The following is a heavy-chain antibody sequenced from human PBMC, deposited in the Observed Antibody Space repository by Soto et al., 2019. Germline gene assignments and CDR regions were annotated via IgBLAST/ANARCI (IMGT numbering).Heavy chain of an antibody. CDR2: INRNGGST. J-gene: IGHJ4*02. V-gene: IGHV3-64*01. CDR3: ARGGSDYYFDY. D-gene: IGHD2-21*02. CDR1: GFTFSSYA. Sequence: EVQLVESGGGLVQPGGSLRLSCAASGFTFSSYAMHWVRQAPGKGLEYVSTINRNGGSTYYANSVKVRFTISRDNSKNTLYLQMGSLRAEDMAVYYCARGGSDYYFDYWGQGTLVTVSS.